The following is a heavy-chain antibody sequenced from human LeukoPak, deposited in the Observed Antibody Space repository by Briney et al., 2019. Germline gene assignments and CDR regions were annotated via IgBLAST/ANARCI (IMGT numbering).Heavy chain of an antibody. CDR1: GFTVSSNY. Sequence: GGSLRLSCAASGFTVSSNYMSWVRQAPGKGLEWVSVIYSGGSTYYADSAKGRFTISRDNSKNTLYLQMNSLRAEDTAVYYCAREGVTNAFDIWGQGTMVTVSS. D-gene: IGHD3-10*01. CDR3: AREGVTNAFDI. V-gene: IGHV3-66*01. CDR2: IYSGGST. J-gene: IGHJ3*02.